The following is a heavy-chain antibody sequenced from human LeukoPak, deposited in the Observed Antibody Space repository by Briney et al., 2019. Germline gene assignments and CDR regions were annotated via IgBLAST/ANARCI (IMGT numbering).Heavy chain of an antibody. CDR1: GGSFSGYY. CDR3: AGFVTTVIREDY. D-gene: IGHD4-17*01. V-gene: IGHV4-34*01. Sequence: PSETLSLTCAVYGGSFSGYYWSWIRQPPGKGLEWIGEINHSGSTNYNPSLKSRVTISVDTSKNQFSLKLSSVTAADTAVYYCAGFVTTVIREDYWGQGTLVTVSS. CDR2: INHSGST. J-gene: IGHJ4*02.